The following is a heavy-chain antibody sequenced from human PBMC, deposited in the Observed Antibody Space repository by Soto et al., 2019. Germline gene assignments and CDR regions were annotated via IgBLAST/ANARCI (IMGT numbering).Heavy chain of an antibody. CDR3: ARSSGGNFGIIIEGSNWFDP. CDR1: GDTFTSYY. J-gene: IGHJ5*02. Sequence: ASVKVSCKAPGDTFTSYYLNWVRQAPGQGLEWMGVINPHGGSTKYAQKFQGRITMTRDTSRSTVYMELSSLRSDDTAIYYCARSSGGNFGIIIEGSNWFDPWGQGTLVSVSS. CDR2: INPHGGST. V-gene: IGHV1-46*01. D-gene: IGHD3-3*01.